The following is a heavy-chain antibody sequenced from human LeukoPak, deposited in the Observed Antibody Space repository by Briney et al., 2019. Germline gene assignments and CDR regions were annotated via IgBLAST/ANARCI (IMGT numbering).Heavy chain of an antibody. Sequence: GASVKVSCKASGYTFTSYYMHWVRQAPGQGLGWMGIINPSGGSTSYAQKFQGRVTMTRDTSTSTVYMELSSLRSEDTAVYYCARDLTGVVASYYFDYWGQGTLVTVSS. V-gene: IGHV1-46*01. D-gene: IGHD3-22*01. CDR2: INPSGGST. CDR3: ARDLTGVVASYYFDY. J-gene: IGHJ4*02. CDR1: GYTFTSYY.